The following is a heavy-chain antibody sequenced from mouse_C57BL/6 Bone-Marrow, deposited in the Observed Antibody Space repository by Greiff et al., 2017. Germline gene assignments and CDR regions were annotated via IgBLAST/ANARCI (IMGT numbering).Heavy chain of an antibody. D-gene: IGHD1-1*01. Sequence: QVQLQQSGPELVKPGASVKISCKASGYAFSSSWMNWVKQRPGKGLEWIGRIYPGDGDTNYNGKFKGKATLTADKSSSTAYMQLSSLTSEDSAVYFCARSYFYYYGSSLRFDYWGQGTTLTVSS. CDR2: IYPGDGDT. J-gene: IGHJ2*01. CDR3: ARSYFYYYGSSLRFDY. V-gene: IGHV1-82*01. CDR1: GYAFSSSW.